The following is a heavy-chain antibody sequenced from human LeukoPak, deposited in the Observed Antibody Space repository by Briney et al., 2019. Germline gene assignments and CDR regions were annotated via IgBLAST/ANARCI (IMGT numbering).Heavy chain of an antibody. CDR2: IKQDGSEK. Sequence: AGGSLRLSSAASGFTFGETWMNWVRQVPGQGLEWVANIKQDGSEKFYVASVKGRFTISRDNGKSSLYLQMNSLRAEDTALYYCATSYDMGWLIGYWGQGTLVTVSS. CDR1: GFTFGETW. CDR3: ATSYDMGWLIGY. D-gene: IGHD3/OR15-3a*01. J-gene: IGHJ4*02. V-gene: IGHV3-7*03.